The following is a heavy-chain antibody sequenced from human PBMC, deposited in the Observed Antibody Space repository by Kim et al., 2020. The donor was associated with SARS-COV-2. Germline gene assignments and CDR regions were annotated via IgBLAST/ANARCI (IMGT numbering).Heavy chain of an antibody. J-gene: IGHJ6*02. Sequence: ASVKVSCKTSGYPFSGFHIHWVRQAPGRGLEWMGWISPNNGATKYAEASQGRVTMTRDTSINTAYMELSRLKSDDTAIYFCARGSDYHGLDVWGQGTTVTVSS. CDR3: ARGSDYHGLDV. V-gene: IGHV1-2*02. CDR1: GYPFSGFH. CDR2: ISPNNGAT.